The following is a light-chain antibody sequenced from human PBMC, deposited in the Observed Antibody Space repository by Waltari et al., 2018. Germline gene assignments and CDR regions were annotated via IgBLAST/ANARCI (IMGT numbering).Light chain of an antibody. Sequence: SSDLTQDPSLSVALGQTVRNTCQGDSLRRYSASWYQQRPGQAPILVLYGPDNRPSGIPDRFSGSTSGNTASLTITGAQAEDEADYYCHSRETFSTRLFGGGTRLTV. J-gene: IGLJ2*01. CDR1: SLRRYS. CDR2: GPD. CDR3: HSRETFSTRL. V-gene: IGLV3-19*01.